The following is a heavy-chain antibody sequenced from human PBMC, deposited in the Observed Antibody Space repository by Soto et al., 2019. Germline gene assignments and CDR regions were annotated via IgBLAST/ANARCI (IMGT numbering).Heavy chain of an antibody. D-gene: IGHD2-21*01. J-gene: IGHJ5*02. V-gene: IGHV1-18*01. CDR1: GYTFTSYG. Sequence: ASVKVSCKASGYTFTSYGISWVRQAPGQGLEWMGWISAYNGNTNYAQKLQGRVTMTTDTSTSTAYMELRSLRSDDTAVYYCARVRSIYIVSLNCFDPWGQGTPVTLSS. CDR3: ARVRSIYIVSLNCFDP. CDR2: ISAYNGNT.